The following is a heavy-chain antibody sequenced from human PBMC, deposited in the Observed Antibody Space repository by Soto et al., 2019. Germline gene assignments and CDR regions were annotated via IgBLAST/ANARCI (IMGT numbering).Heavy chain of an antibody. CDR3: ARSRGYDFWSGHNWFDP. CDR1: GGSISSYY. V-gene: IGHV4-59*01. CDR2: IYYSGST. Sequence: SETLSLTCTVSGGSISSYYWSWIRQPPGKGLEWIGYIYYSGSTNYNPSLKSRVTISVDTSKNQFSLKLSSVTAADTAVYYCARSRGYDFWSGHNWFDPWGQGTLVTVSS. D-gene: IGHD3-3*01. J-gene: IGHJ5*02.